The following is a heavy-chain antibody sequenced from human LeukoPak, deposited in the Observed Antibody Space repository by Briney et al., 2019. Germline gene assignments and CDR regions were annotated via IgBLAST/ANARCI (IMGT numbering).Heavy chain of an antibody. V-gene: IGHV3-30*18. J-gene: IGHJ3*02. CDR1: GFTFSSYG. CDR3: AKADDYGGNTWDDAFDI. Sequence: GRSLRLSYAASGFTFSSYGMHWVRQAPGKGLEWVAVISYDGSNKYYADSVKGRFTISRDNSKNTLYLQMNSLRAEDTAVYYCAKADDYGGNTWDDAFDIWGQGTMVTVSS. CDR2: ISYDGSNK. D-gene: IGHD4-23*01.